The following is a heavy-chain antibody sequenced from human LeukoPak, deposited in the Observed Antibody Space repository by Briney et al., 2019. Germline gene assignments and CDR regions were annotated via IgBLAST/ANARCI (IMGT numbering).Heavy chain of an antibody. Sequence: GGSLRLSCAASGFTVSSNYMSWVRQAPGKGLEWVSAISGSAGSTFYADSVKGRFTISRDNSKNTLYLQMNSLRAEDTAVYYCAKAPSSGWNPFDYWGQGTLVTVSS. CDR3: AKAPSSGWNPFDY. J-gene: IGHJ4*02. CDR1: GFTVSSNY. CDR2: ISGSAGST. D-gene: IGHD6-19*01. V-gene: IGHV3-23*01.